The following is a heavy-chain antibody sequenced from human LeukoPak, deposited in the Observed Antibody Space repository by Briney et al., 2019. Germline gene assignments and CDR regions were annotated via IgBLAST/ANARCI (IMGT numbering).Heavy chain of an antibody. J-gene: IGHJ4*02. CDR1: GFSFSSYW. CDR2: INSDASSI. CDR3: ATLGPPLH. Sequence: PGGSLRLSCAASGFSFSSYWMHWVRQAPGKGLIWVSRINSDASSIKYADSVKGRFTISRDNAKNTLYLQMNSLRAEDTAVYYCATLGPPLHWGQGILVTVSS. V-gene: IGHV3-74*03.